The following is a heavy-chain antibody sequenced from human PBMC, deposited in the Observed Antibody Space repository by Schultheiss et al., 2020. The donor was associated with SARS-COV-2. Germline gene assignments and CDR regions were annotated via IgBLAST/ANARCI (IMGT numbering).Heavy chain of an antibody. CDR1: GFTFRSHA. Sequence: GGSLRLSCAASGFTFRSHAMSWVRQAPGKGLEWVGRIKSKTDGGTTDYAAPVKGRFTISRDDSKNTLYLQMNSLKTEDTAVYYCTTAAYYYVLHYYYYMDVWGKGTTVTVSS. J-gene: IGHJ6*03. V-gene: IGHV3-15*01. CDR2: IKSKTDGGTT. D-gene: IGHD3-10*02. CDR3: TTAAYYYVLHYYYYMDV.